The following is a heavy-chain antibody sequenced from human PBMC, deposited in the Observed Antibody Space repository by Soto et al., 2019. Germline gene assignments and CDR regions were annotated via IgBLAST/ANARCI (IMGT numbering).Heavy chain of an antibody. J-gene: IGHJ6*02. V-gene: IGHV3-23*01. D-gene: IGHD6-13*01. CDR1: GFSFGRFS. CDR3: AKDSSSWYYYYGMDV. CDR2: ISGSGGST. Sequence: GGSRRLACGASGFSFGRFSMRWGRPAPGKGLEWVSAISGSGGSTYYADSVKGRFTISRDNSKNTLYLQMNSLRAEDTAVYYCAKDSSSWYYYYGMDVWGQGTTVTVSS.